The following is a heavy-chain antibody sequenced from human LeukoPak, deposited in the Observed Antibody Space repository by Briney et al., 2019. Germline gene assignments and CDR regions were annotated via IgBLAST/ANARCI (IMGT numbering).Heavy chain of an antibody. V-gene: IGHV3-30*04. D-gene: IGHD3-3*01. CDR3: ARDGYYDFWSGYYNYFDY. CDR2: ISYDGSNK. CDR1: GFTFSSYA. Sequence: GGPLRLSCAASGFTFSSYAMHWVRQAPGKGLEWVAVISYDGSNKYYADSVKGRFTISRDNSKNTLYLQMNSLRAEDTAVYYCARDGYYDFWSGYYNYFDYWGQGTLVTVSS. J-gene: IGHJ4*02.